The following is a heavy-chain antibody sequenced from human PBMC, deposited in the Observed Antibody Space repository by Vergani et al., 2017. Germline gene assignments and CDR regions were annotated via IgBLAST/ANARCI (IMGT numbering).Heavy chain of an antibody. CDR2: ISWNSGSI. V-gene: IGHV3-9*01. CDR3: ARSRRIRRDIAARPGYDAFDI. D-gene: IGHD6-6*01. J-gene: IGHJ3*02. CDR1: GFTFDDYA. Sequence: EVQLVESGGGLVQPGRSLRLSCAASGFTFDDYAMHWVRQAPGKGLEWVSGISWNSGSIGYADSVKGRFTISRDNAKNSLYLQMNSLRAEDTALYYCARSRRIRRDIAARPGYDAFDIWGQGTMVTVSS.